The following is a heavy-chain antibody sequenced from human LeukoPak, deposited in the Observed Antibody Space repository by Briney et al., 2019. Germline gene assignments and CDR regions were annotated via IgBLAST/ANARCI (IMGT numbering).Heavy chain of an antibody. CDR1: GGSISSGGYY. D-gene: IGHD3-3*01. J-gene: IGHJ4*02. CDR3: ARDPGPRYYDFWSGLDY. Sequence: SETLSLTCTVSGGSISSGGYYWSWIRQPPGKGLEWIGYIYHSGSTYYNPSLKSRVTISVDRSKNQFSLKLSSVTAADTAVYYCARDPGPRYYDFWSGLDYWGQGTLVTVSS. CDR2: IYHSGST. V-gene: IGHV4-30-2*01.